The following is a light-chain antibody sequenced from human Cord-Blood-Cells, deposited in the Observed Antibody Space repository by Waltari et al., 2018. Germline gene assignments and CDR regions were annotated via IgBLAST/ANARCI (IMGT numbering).Light chain of an antibody. J-gene: IGKJ1*01. CDR1: QGIRND. Sequence: AIQMTQSPSYLSASVGDRVTITCRASQGIRNDLGWYQQKPGKAPKLLIYAASSLQSGVPSRCSGSGSGTDFTLTISSLQPEDFGTYYCLQDYNYPWTFGQGTKVEIK. V-gene: IGKV1-6*01. CDR3: LQDYNYPWT. CDR2: AAS.